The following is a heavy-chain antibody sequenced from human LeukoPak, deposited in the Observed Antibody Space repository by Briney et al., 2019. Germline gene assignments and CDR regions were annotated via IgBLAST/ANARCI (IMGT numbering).Heavy chain of an antibody. CDR3: ARGVSWGWGSTYYFDF. J-gene: IGHJ4*02. D-gene: IGHD2/OR15-2a*01. CDR1: RYNSTVDS. Sequence: ASVKDSCMDTRYNSTVDSVCPVRQAPGQGLEWVGWINPDSGGTNSAQKFRGRVTMTRDTTISTAYMELSRLTSDETAVYYCARGVSWGWGSTYYFDFEDQGTGVMVSS. V-gene: IGHV1-2*02. CDR2: INPDSGGT.